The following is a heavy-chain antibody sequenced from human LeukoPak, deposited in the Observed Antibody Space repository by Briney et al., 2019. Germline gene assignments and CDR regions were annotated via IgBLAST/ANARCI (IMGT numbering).Heavy chain of an antibody. V-gene: IGHV3-7*01. Sequence: GGYLRLSCAASGFTFSNYWMSRVRQAPGKGLEWVANIKQDGSEKYYVDSVKGRFTISRDNAKNSLHLQMNSLRAEDTAVYYCATNAATGIIDYWGRGTLVSVSS. CDR1: GFTFSNYW. CDR2: IKQDGSEK. J-gene: IGHJ4*02. CDR3: ATNAATGIIDY. D-gene: IGHD1-1*01.